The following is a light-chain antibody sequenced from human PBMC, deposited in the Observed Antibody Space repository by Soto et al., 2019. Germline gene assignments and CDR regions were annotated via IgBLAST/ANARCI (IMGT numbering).Light chain of an antibody. CDR3: QQFRA. J-gene: IGKJ2*01. V-gene: IGKV3-20*01. Sequence: EIVLTQSPGTLSLSPGERATLSCRASQSVSSHLAWYQQKPGQAPRLLIYGASSRATGIPDRFSGSGSGTDFTLTIRRLEPEDFAVYYCQQFRAFGHGTKLEIK. CDR2: GAS. CDR1: QSVSSH.